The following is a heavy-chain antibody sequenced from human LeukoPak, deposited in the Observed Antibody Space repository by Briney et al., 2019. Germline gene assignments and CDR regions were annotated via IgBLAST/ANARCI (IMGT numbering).Heavy chain of an antibody. Sequence: ASVKVSCKAAGYTFTSYGISWVRQAPGPGLEWMGCISAYNGNTNYAQTLQGRVTINTDTSTSTAAMEVRSLTSDDTAVYYCARTSYDSSGYSSWFDPWGEGTLVTVSS. D-gene: IGHD3-22*01. J-gene: IGHJ5*02. V-gene: IGHV1-18*01. CDR2: ISAYNGNT. CDR1: GYTFTSYG. CDR3: ARTSYDSSGYSSWFDP.